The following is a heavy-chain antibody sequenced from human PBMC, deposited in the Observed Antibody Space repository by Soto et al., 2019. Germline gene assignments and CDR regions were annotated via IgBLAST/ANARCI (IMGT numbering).Heavy chain of an antibody. CDR1: EITCSGSS. Sequence: EVKLVESGGGLVQPGGSLKLSGAASEITCSGSSMHWVRQASAKGLEWVGRIRSKANSYAPAYAASVKGRFTISRDDSKNTAYLQMNSLKTEDTAVYYWTRRDYKAQQGVGRPRDSWGQGPLVTVSS. CDR3: TRRDYKAQQGVGRPRDS. J-gene: IGHJ4*02. V-gene: IGHV3-73*02. CDR2: IRSKANSYAP. D-gene: IGHD6-13*01.